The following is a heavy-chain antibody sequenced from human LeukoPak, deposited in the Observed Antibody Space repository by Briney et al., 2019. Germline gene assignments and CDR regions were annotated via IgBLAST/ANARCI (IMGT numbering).Heavy chain of an antibody. CDR1: GFTFSSYA. V-gene: IGHV3-23*01. CDR2: ISGSGGST. Sequence: PGGSLRLSCAASGFTFSSYAMSWVRQAPGEGLEWVSAISGSGGSTYYADSVKGRFTISRDNSKNTLYLQMNSLRAEDTAVYYCAKDEDYDFWSGYENWGQGTLVTVSS. J-gene: IGHJ4*02. CDR3: AKDEDYDFWSGYEN. D-gene: IGHD3-3*01.